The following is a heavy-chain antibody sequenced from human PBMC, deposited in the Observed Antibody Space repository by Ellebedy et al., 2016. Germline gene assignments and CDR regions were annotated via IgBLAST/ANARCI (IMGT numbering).Heavy chain of an antibody. V-gene: IGHV3-23*01. D-gene: IGHD2-15*01. CDR2: ISGSGGST. Sequence: GGSLRLSCAASGFTFSSYAMSWVRQAPGKGLEWVSAISGSGGSTYYEDSVKGRFTISRDNSKNTLYLQMNSLRAEDTAVYYCAKDRDIVVVVAALFDYWGQGTLVTVSS. CDR3: AKDRDIVVVVAALFDY. J-gene: IGHJ4*02. CDR1: GFTFSSYA.